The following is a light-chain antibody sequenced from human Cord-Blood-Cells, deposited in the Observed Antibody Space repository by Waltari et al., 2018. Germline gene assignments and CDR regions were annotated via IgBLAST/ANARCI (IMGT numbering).Light chain of an antibody. CDR2: SKN. CDR3: AAWDDSLNGPV. Sequence: QSVLTQPPSASGTPGQRVTISCSGSSSNIGSNTVNWYQQLPGTAPKLLVYSKNQRPSGVPDLFSGSKSGTSASLAISGLQSEDEADYYCAAWDDSLNGPVFGGGTKLTVL. CDR1: SSNIGSNT. J-gene: IGLJ3*02. V-gene: IGLV1-44*01.